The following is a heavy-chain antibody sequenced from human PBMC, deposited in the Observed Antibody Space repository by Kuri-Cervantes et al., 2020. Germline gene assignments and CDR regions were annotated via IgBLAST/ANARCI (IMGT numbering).Heavy chain of an antibody. CDR2: ISYDGSNK. CDR3: ARDARLQTYGDYDGGAELDY. J-gene: IGHJ4*02. CDR1: GFTFSSYG. V-gene: IGHV3-33*05. Sequence: GESLKISCAASGFTFSSYGMHWVRQAPGKGLEWVAVISYDGSNKYYADSVKGRFTISRDNSKNTLYLQMNSLRAEDTAVYYCARDARLQTYGDYDGGAELDYWGQGTLVTVSS. D-gene: IGHD4-17*01.